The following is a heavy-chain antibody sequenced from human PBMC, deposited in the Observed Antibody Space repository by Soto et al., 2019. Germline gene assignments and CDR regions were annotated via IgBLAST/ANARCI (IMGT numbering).Heavy chain of an antibody. CDR3: ARDYSGSYSH. CDR1: GYTFSGHY. CDR2: IGPESGAT. V-gene: IGHV1-2*02. J-gene: IGHJ4*02. Sequence: ASVTVSCKTSGYTFSGHYIHWVRQAPQQGPEWMGEIGPESGATRYAEKFRGRVTMTMDTSITTVYMELSSLSPEDTAVYYCARDYSGSYSHWGQGSLVTVAS. D-gene: IGHD1-26*01.